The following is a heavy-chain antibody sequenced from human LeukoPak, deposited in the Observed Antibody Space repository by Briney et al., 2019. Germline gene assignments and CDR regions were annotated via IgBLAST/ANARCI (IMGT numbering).Heavy chain of an antibody. CDR3: ASVQSVVDYDFWSGYYVFDY. CDR2: IYYSGST. D-gene: IGHD3-3*01. CDR1: GVSISSGGYY. V-gene: IGHV4-31*03. Sequence: SETLSLTCTVSGVSISSGGYYWSWIRQHPGKGLEWIGYIYYSGSTYYNPSLRSRVTISVDTSKNQFSLKLSSVTAADTAVYYCASVQSVVDYDFWSGYYVFDYWGQGTLVTVSS. J-gene: IGHJ4*02.